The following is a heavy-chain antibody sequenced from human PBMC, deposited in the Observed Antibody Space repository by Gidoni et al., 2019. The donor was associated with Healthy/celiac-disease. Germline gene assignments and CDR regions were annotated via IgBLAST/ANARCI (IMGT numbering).Heavy chain of an antibody. J-gene: IGHJ4*02. D-gene: IGHD6-13*01. CDR1: GFPVRSNS. V-gene: IGHV3-53*01. CDR2: IYSGGST. CDR3: ARGGVSSSSWFSYFDY. Sequence: EVQLVESGGGLIQPGGSLRLSCAPSGFPVRSNSMSWVRQAPGKGLEWVSVIYSGGSTYYADSVKGRFTISRDNSKNTLYLQMNSLRAEDTAVYYCARGGVSSSSWFSYFDYWGQGTLVTVSS.